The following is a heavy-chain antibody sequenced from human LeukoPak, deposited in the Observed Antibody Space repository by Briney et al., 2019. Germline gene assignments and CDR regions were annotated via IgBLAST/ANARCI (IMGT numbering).Heavy chain of an antibody. CDR2: IDGGGSST. CDR1: GFTFSNHW. CDR3: TRGPGSSGGAFVGDY. V-gene: IGHV3-74*01. J-gene: IGHJ4*01. D-gene: IGHD3-22*01. Sequence: GGSLRLSCAASGFTFSNHWMHWVRQIPGKGLVWVSRIDGGGSSTSYADSVRGRFSISRDNGKSTLYLQMNSLKVEDTAVYYCTRGPGSSGGAFVGDYWGHGTLVTVSS.